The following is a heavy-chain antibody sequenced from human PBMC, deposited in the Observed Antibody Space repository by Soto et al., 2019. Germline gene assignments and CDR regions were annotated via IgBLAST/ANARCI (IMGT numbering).Heavy chain of an antibody. CDR2: VNIYEGST. J-gene: IGHJ4*02. CDR1: GYTFTSYG. CDR3: ARERGGYSYGDY. Sequence: QVQLVQTRAKVKKPGASVKVSCKASGYTFTSYGITWVRQAPGQGLEWMGWVNIYEGSTNYAQKFQGRVTMTTDTSTSTVYLELRSLRSDDTAIYYCARERGGYSYGDYWGQGTLVTVSS. V-gene: IGHV1-18*01. D-gene: IGHD5-18*01.